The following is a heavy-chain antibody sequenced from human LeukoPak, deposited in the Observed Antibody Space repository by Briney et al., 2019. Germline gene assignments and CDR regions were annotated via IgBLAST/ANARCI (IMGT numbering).Heavy chain of an antibody. V-gene: IGHV3-74*01. Sequence: GGSLGLSCAASGFTFSSYWMHWVREAPGKGLVWVSRINSDGRSTSYADSVKGRFTISRDNAKNTLYLQMTSLRAEDTAVYYCASVGRIAAAGRRGNDAFDIWGQGTMVTVSS. CDR2: INSDGRST. CDR3: ASVGRIAAAGRRGNDAFDI. J-gene: IGHJ3*02. D-gene: IGHD6-13*01. CDR1: GFTFSSYW.